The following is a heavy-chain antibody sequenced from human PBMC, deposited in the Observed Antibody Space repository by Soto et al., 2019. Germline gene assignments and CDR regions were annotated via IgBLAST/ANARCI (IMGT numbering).Heavy chain of an antibody. Sequence: ASVKVSCKASGYTFTSYYMHWVRQAPGQGLEWMGIINSSGGSTSYAQKMQDRVTISRDNAKNSLYLQMNSLRAEDTAVYYCAKVRVVVIDAFDIWGQGTMVTVSS. CDR3: AKVRVVVIDAFDI. V-gene: IGHV1-46*04. J-gene: IGHJ3*02. CDR1: GYTFTSYY. CDR2: INSSGGST. D-gene: IGHD2-21*01.